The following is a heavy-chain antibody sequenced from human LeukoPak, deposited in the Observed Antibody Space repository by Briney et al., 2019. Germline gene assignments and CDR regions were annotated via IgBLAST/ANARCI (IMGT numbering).Heavy chain of an antibody. CDR3: ARMARAVVVSWYFDL. D-gene: IGHD3-22*01. CDR2: IKEDGSEK. V-gene: IGHV3-7*03. CDR1: GFTFSSHW. Sequence: GGSLRLSCAASGFTFSSHWMSWVRQAPRKGLEWLANIKEDGSEKYYVDSVKGRFTISRDNAKNSLYLQMNSLRADDTAVYYCARMARAVVVSWYFDLWGRGTLVTVSS. J-gene: IGHJ2*01.